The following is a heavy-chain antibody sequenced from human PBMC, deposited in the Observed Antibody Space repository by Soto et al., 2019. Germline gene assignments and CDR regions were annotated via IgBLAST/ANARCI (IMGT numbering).Heavy chain of an antibody. CDR1: GYTFTSYA. J-gene: IGHJ4*02. CDR2: INAGNGNT. V-gene: IGHV1-3*01. CDR3: ARDKGGGYSSGWYGY. D-gene: IGHD6-19*01. Sequence: QVQLVQSGAEVKKPGASVKVSCKASGYTFTSYAMHWVRQAPGQGLEWMGWINAGNGNTKYSQKFQGRVTITRATSASTPYMELSSPASEDTAVYYCARDKGGGYSSGWYGYWGQGTLVTVSS.